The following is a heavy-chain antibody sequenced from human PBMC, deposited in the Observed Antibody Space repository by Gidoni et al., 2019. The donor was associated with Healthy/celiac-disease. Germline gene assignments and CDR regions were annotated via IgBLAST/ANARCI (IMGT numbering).Heavy chain of an antibody. D-gene: IGHD2-15*01. CDR2: IYYSGST. Sequence: QLQLQESGPGLVKPSETLSLTCTVSGGSISSSSYYWGWIRQPPGKGLEWIGSIYYSGSTYYNPSLKSRVTISVDTSKNQFSLKLSSVTAADTAVYYCARRDIATGGPGDIWGQGTMVTVSS. CDR1: GGSISSSSYY. J-gene: IGHJ3*02. CDR3: ARRDIATGGPGDI. V-gene: IGHV4-39*01.